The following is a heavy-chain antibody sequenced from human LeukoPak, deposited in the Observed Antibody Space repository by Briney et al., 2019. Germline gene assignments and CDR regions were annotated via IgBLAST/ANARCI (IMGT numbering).Heavy chain of an antibody. CDR3: ARDIPEYYYDSSGYYYRGDGMDV. Sequence: GGSLRLSCAASGFTFSSYSMNWVRQAPGKGLEWVSSISSSSSYIYYADSVKGRFTISRDNAKNSLYLQMNSLRAEDTAVYYCARDIPEYYYDSSGYYYRGDGMDVWGQGTTVTVSS. CDR2: ISSSSSYI. CDR1: GFTFSSYS. D-gene: IGHD3-22*01. V-gene: IGHV3-21*01. J-gene: IGHJ6*02.